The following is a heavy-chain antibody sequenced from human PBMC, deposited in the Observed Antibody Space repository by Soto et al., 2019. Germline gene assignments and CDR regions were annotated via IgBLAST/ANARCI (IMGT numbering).Heavy chain of an antibody. CDR3: ATSYSGRLY. Sequence: QVQLQESGPGLVKPSGTLSLTCAVSGVSISSHDWWTWVRQPPGKGLEWIGESHQSGNTNYNSSLESRVTISLDKSKTQLSLPLSSVSFADTAVYYCATSYSGRLYWGQGTLVTVSS. CDR2: SHQSGNT. D-gene: IGHD6-13*01. CDR1: GVSISSHDW. J-gene: IGHJ1*01. V-gene: IGHV4-4*02.